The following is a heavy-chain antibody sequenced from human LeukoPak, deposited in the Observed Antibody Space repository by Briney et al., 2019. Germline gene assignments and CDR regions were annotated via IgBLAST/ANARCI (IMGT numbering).Heavy chain of an antibody. D-gene: IGHD6-13*01. CDR1: GFTFSSYG. CDR3: ARALPSSWYFFDY. CDR2: ISYDGSNK. J-gene: IGHJ4*02. Sequence: PGGSLRLSCAASGFTFSSYGMHWVRQAPGKGLEWVAVISYDGSNKYYADSVKGRFTISRDNAKSSLYLQMNSLRADDTAVYYCARALPSSWYFFDYWGQGTLVTVSS. V-gene: IGHV3-30*03.